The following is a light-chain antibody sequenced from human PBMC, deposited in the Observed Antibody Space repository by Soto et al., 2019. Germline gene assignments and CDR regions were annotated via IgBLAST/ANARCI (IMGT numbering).Light chain of an antibody. J-gene: IGLJ1*01. CDR2: EVS. V-gene: IGLV2-14*01. CDR1: SGDVGGYNY. Sequence: QSALTQPASVSGSPGQSITISCTGTSGDVGGYNYVSWYQQHPGKAPKLMIYEVSNRPSGVSNRFSGSKSGNTASLTISGLQAEDEADYYCSSYTRSSPLVFGTGTKLPVL. CDR3: SSYTRSSPLV.